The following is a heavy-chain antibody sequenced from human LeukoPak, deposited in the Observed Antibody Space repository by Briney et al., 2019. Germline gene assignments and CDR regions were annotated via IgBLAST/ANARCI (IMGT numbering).Heavy chain of an antibody. Sequence: PGGSLRLSYAASGFTFSSYGMHWVRQAPGKGLEWVAVISYDGSNKYYADSVKGRFTISRDNSKNTLYLQMNSLRAEDTAVYYCAKELTKSFDYWGQGTLVTVSS. J-gene: IGHJ4*02. CDR2: ISYDGSNK. D-gene: IGHD4/OR15-4a*01. V-gene: IGHV3-30*18. CDR3: AKELTKSFDY. CDR1: GFTFSSYG.